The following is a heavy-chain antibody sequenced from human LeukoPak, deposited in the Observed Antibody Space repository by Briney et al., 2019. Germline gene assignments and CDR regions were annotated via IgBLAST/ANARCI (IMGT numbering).Heavy chain of an antibody. Sequence: PGGSLRLSFAASGSTFSGYRMNWVRQAPGKGLEWVSSISSSSSYIYYADSVKGRFTISRDNAKNSLYLQMNSLRAEDTAVYYCAREEEELPFDYWGQGTLVTVSS. V-gene: IGHV3-21*01. D-gene: IGHD5-24*01. J-gene: IGHJ4*02. CDR1: GSTFSGYR. CDR3: AREEEELPFDY. CDR2: ISSSSSYI.